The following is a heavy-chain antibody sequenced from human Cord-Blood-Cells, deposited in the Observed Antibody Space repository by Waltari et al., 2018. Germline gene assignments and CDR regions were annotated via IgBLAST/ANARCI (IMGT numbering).Heavy chain of an antibody. J-gene: IGHJ4*02. Sequence: QVQLQESGPGLVKPSETLSLTCTVSGGSISSYYWSWIRQPPGKGLEWIGYIYYSGSTNYNPSLKSRVTISVDTSKNQFSLKLSSVTAADTAVYYCARGSPFRLGKDGYWGQGTLVTVSS. CDR1: GGSISSYY. D-gene: IGHD7-27*01. CDR2: IYYSGST. V-gene: IGHV4-59*01. CDR3: ARGSPFRLGKDGY.